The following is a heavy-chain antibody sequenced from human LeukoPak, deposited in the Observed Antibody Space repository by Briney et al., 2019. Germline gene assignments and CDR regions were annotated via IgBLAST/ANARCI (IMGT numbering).Heavy chain of an antibody. J-gene: IGHJ4*02. V-gene: IGHV4-59*01. Sequence: SETLSLTCTVSGGSISRYCWSWIRQPPGKGLEWIGYIHYSGTTNYNPSLKSRVTISVDTSKNQFSLKLSSVTAADTAVYYCAGGGQWLAFDYWGQGTLVTVSS. CDR1: GGSISRYC. CDR2: IHYSGTT. CDR3: AGGGQWLAFDY. D-gene: IGHD6-19*01.